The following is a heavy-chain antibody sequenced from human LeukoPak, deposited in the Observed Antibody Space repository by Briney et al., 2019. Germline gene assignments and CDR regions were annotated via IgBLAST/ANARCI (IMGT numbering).Heavy chain of an antibody. CDR3: AKDPSGDCGDYFDY. J-gene: IGHJ4*02. D-gene: IGHD4-17*01. CDR2: ISGSGGST. V-gene: IGHV3-23*01. Sequence: PGGSLRLSCAASGFTFSSYAMSWVRQAPWKGLEWVSAISGSGGSTYYADSVKGRFTISRDNSKNTLYLQMNSLRAEDMAVYYCAKDPSGDCGDYFDYWGQGTLVTVSS. CDR1: GFTFSSYA.